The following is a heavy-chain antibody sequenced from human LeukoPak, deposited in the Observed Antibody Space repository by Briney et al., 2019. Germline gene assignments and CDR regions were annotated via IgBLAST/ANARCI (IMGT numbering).Heavy chain of an antibody. CDR1: GYLFTSYW. D-gene: IGHD6-19*01. Sequence: GESLGISCKGAGYLFTSYWISGGRQMPGKGLEWRGRIDPSDSYTNYSPSFQGHVTISADKSISTAYLQWSSLKASDTAMYYCARSLGSGWTSDAFDIWGQGTMVTVSS. J-gene: IGHJ3*02. V-gene: IGHV5-10-1*01. CDR3: ARSLGSGWTSDAFDI. CDR2: IDPSDSYT.